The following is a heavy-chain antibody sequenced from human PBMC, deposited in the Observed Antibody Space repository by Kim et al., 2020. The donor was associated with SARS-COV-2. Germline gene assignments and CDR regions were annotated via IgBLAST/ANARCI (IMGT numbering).Heavy chain of an antibody. Sequence: SVKVSCKASGGTFSRYAMNWVRLAPGQGLEWMGGIIPIFSAPKYAQKFQGRVTITADESTNTAYMELSTLRSDDTAVYYCARDAGYGSGSLGLDVWGQGTTVIVSS. CDR1: GGTFSRYA. CDR2: IIPIFSAP. V-gene: IGHV1-69*13. CDR3: ARDAGYGSGSLGLDV. D-gene: IGHD3-10*01. J-gene: IGHJ6*02.